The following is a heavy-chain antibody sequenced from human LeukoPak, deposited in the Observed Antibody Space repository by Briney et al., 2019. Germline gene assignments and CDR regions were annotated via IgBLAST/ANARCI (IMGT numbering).Heavy chain of an antibody. CDR3: AKGGAARPNAAYYYYYYMDV. CDR2: ISWNSGSI. Sequence: SLRLSCAASGFPFDDYAMHWVRQAPGKGLEWVSGISWNSGSIGYADSVKSRFTISRDNAKNSLYLQMNSLRAEDTALYYCAKGGAARPNAAYYYYYYMDVWGKGTTVTVSS. D-gene: IGHD6-6*01. CDR1: GFPFDDYA. V-gene: IGHV3-9*01. J-gene: IGHJ6*03.